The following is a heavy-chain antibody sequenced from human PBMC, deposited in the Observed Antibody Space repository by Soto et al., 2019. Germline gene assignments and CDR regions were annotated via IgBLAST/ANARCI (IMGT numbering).Heavy chain of an antibody. V-gene: IGHV1-3*01. CDR1: GYTFTSYA. CDR2: INAGNDNR. D-gene: IGHD2-2*01. J-gene: IGHJ6*02. Sequence: QVQLVQSGAEVKKPGASVKVSCKASGYTFTSYAMHWVRQAPGQRRERMGWINAGNDNRKYSQKFQGRMTITRDTSARTAYMELSSLRSEDTDLYYCARDRSWGSPSPYAMDVWGQGTTVTVSS. CDR3: ARDRSWGSPSPYAMDV.